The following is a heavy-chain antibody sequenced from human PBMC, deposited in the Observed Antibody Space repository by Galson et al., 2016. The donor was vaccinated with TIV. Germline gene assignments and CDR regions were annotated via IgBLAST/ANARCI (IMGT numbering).Heavy chain of an antibody. V-gene: IGHV3-74*01. CDR2: IDTDGTTT. D-gene: IGHD3-16*01. Sequence: SLRLSCAASGISVNNDWMRWVRQSPEKGLVWVARIDTDGTTTYYADSVKGRFSISRDNAKNTVYLQMNNLIADDTAVYYCVRDRLGWHWGQGTLVTVSS. J-gene: IGHJ1*01. CDR1: GISVNNDW. CDR3: VRDRLGWH.